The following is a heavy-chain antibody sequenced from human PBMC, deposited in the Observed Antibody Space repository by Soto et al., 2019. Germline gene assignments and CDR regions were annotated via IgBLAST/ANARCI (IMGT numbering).Heavy chain of an antibody. CDR1: GFTYTNYW. Sequence: DVQLVESGGGLVQPGGSLRLSCAASGFTYTNYWMDWVRQAPGKGLEWVANINQDGSEKYYVDSVKGRFTISRDNAKKSLYLQIDSLGAEDTAVYFCAREYWYFDLWGRGTLVTVSS. J-gene: IGHJ2*01. CDR2: INQDGSEK. V-gene: IGHV3-7*01. CDR3: AREYWYFDL.